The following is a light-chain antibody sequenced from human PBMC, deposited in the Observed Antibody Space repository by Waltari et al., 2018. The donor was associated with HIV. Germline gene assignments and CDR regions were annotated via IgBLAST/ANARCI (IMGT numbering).Light chain of an antibody. CDR1: SSDVGAYNF. CDR3: SSCAGTNSHVV. V-gene: IGLV2-8*01. CDR2: EVN. Sequence: QSALTQPPSASGSPEQSVTISCTGTSSDVGAYNFVSWYQQRPGQAPKLIIFEVNKRPSGVPDRFSGSKSVNTASLTVSGLQAEDEADYYCSSCAGTNSHVVFGGGTKLTVL. J-gene: IGLJ2*01.